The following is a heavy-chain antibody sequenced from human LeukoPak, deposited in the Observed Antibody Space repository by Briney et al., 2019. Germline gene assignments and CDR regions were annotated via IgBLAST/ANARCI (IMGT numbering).Heavy chain of an antibody. D-gene: IGHD2-2*01. Sequence: ASVKVSCKASGYTFTRYGISWVRQAPGQGLEWMGWISAYNGNTNYAQKLQGRVTMTTDTSTSTAYMELRSLRSDDTAVYYCARDSGGYCSSTSCYLSYYYYYYGMDVWGQGTTVTVSS. CDR3: ARDSGGYCSSTSCYLSYYYYYYGMDV. V-gene: IGHV1-18*01. CDR2: ISAYNGNT. CDR1: GYTFTRYG. J-gene: IGHJ6*02.